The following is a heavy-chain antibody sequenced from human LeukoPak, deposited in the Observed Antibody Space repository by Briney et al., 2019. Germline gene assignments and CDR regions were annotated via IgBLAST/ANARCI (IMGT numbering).Heavy chain of an antibody. CDR2: ISSSGSTI. CDR1: GFTFSSYE. V-gene: IGHV3-48*03. Sequence: PGGSLRLSCAASGFTFSSYEMNWVRQAPGKGLEWVSYISSSGSTIYYADSVKGRFTISRDNAKNSLYLQMNSLRAEDTAVYYCARDEGWYDSSGYYRISRRNFDYWGQGTLVTVSS. CDR3: ARDEGWYDSSGYYRISRRNFDY. J-gene: IGHJ4*02. D-gene: IGHD3-22*01.